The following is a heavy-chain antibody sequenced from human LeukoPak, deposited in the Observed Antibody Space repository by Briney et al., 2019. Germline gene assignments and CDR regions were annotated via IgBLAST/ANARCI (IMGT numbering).Heavy chain of an antibody. V-gene: IGHV3-48*03. D-gene: IGHD3-10*01. Sequence: GGSLRLSCAASGFTFSNYEMNWVRQAPGKGLEWISHISNFGDIIHYADSVEGRFTISRDNAKNSLYLQMNSLRAEDTAVYYCARATFYYGSGSSRAFDIWGQGTMVTVSS. CDR1: GFTFSNYE. J-gene: IGHJ3*02. CDR2: ISNFGDII. CDR3: ARATFYYGSGSSRAFDI.